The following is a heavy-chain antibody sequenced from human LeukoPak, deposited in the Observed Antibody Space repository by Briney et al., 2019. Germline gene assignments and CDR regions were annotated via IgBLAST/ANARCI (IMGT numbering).Heavy chain of an antibody. CDR3: ARTKNSGRYYYFDY. J-gene: IGHJ4*02. CDR2: INQDGSEK. D-gene: IGHD3-22*01. CDR1: GFTFITYW. Sequence: GGSLRLSCADSGFTFITYWMSWLRQVPGKGLEWVANINQDGSEKYYADSVKGRFIISRDDAKNTLYLQMNNLRAEDTAVYYCARTKNSGRYYYFDYWGPGTLVTVSS. V-gene: IGHV3-7*01.